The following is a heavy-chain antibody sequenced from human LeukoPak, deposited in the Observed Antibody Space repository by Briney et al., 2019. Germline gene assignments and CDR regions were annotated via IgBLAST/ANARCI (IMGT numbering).Heavy chain of an antibody. D-gene: IGHD6-13*01. CDR1: GFTFSSYW. J-gene: IGHJ6*02. CDR2: IKQDGSEK. CDR3: ARGGEYSSSWYSVGAYYYYGMDV. V-gene: IGHV3-7*03. Sequence: GGSLRLSCAASGFTFSSYWMSWVRQAPGKGLEWVANIKQDGSEKYYVDSVKGRFTISRDNAKNSLYLQMNSLRAEDTAVYYCARGGEYSSSWYSVGAYYYYGMDVWGQGTTVTVSS.